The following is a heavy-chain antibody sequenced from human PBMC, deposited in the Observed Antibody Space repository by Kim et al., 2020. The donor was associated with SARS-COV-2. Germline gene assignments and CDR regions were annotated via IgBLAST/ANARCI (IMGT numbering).Heavy chain of an antibody. CDR2: INPSGGNT. V-gene: IGHV1-46*01. Sequence: ASVKVSCKASGYTFTSYYMHWVRQAPGQGLEWMGIINPSGGNTSYAQKFQGRVTMTRDTSTSTVYMELSSLRSEDTAVYYCARGAIRMTTVTGLTTYYYGMGVWGQGSTVTVSS. D-gene: IGHD4-17*01. CDR3: ARGAIRMTTVTGLTTYYYGMGV. CDR1: GYTFTSYY. J-gene: IGHJ6*02.